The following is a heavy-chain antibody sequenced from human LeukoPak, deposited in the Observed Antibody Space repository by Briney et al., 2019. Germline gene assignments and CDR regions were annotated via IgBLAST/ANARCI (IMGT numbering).Heavy chain of an antibody. D-gene: IGHD1-20*01. CDR3: ARDPDLITGTMFSPQYWFDP. CDR2: INPNSGGT. V-gene: IGHV1-2*02. J-gene: IGHJ5*02. CDR1: GYTFTGYY. Sequence: ASVKVSCKASGYTFTGYYMHWVRQAPGQGLEWMGWINPNSGGTNYAQKFQGRVTMTRDTSISTAYMELSRLRSDDTAVYYCARDPDLITGTMFSPQYWFDPWGQGTLVTVSS.